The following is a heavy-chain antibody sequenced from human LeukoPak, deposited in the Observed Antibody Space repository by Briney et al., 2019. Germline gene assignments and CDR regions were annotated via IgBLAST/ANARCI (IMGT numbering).Heavy chain of an antibody. CDR2: ISWNSGSI. Sequence: GRSLRLSCAASGFTFDDYAMHWVRQAPGKGLEWVSGISWNSGSIGYADSVKGRFTISRDNAKNSLYLQMNSLRADDTALYYCAKDISVGSSYQGWYFELWGRGTLVTVSS. CDR1: GFTFDDYA. V-gene: IGHV3-9*01. J-gene: IGHJ2*01. CDR3: AKDISVGSSYQGWYFEL. D-gene: IGHD3-3*01.